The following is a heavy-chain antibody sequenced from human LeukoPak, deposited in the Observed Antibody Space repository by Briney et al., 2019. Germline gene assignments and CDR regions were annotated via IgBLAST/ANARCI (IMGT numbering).Heavy chain of an antibody. J-gene: IGHJ4*02. CDR3: ARAFTAPFDY. Sequence: SETLSLTCTVSGYSISIGYFLGWIRQPPGKGLEWIGSIYHSGSTYYNPSLKSRVTISVDTSKNQFSLRLSSVTAADTAVYYCARAFTAPFDYWGQGTLVTVSS. D-gene: IGHD2-21*02. V-gene: IGHV4-38-2*02. CDR1: GYSISIGYF. CDR2: IYHSGST.